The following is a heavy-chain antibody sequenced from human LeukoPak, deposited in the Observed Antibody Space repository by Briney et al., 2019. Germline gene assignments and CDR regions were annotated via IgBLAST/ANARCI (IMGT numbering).Heavy chain of an antibody. Sequence: PSQTLSLTCTVSGGSISSGDYYWSWIRQPPGKGLEWIGYIYYSGSTYYNPSLKSRVTISVDTSKNQFSLKLSSVTAADTAVYYCARVEPRGLPPHYYYYGMDVWGQGTTVTVSS. D-gene: IGHD5-12*01. V-gene: IGHV4-30-4*01. CDR2: IYYSGST. J-gene: IGHJ6*02. CDR3: ARVEPRGLPPHYYYYGMDV. CDR1: GGSISSGDYY.